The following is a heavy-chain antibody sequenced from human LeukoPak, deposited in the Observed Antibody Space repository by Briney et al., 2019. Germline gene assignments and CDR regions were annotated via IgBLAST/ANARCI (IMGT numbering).Heavy chain of an antibody. CDR3: AKGGLFSGWYGYDY. CDR1: GFTFSSYA. CDR2: ISGSGGST. Sequence: PGGSLRLSCAASGFTFSSYAMSWVRQAPGKGLEWVSAISGSGGSTYYADSVKGRFTISRDNSKNTLYLQMNSLRAEDTAVYYCAKGGLFSGWYGYDYWGQGTLVTVSS. V-gene: IGHV3-23*01. D-gene: IGHD6-19*01. J-gene: IGHJ4*02.